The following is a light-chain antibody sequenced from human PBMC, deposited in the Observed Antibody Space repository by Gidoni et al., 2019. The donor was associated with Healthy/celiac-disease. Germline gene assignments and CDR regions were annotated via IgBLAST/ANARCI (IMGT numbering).Light chain of an antibody. CDR3: QQYYSYPR. CDR2: AAS. V-gene: IGKV1-8*01. Sequence: AIRMTQSPSSLSASTGDRVTITCRASQGISSYLAWYQQKPGKAPKLLIYAASTLQSGVPSRFSGSGSGTDFTLTISCLQSEDFATYYCQQYYSYPRFGPXTKVDIK. J-gene: IGKJ3*01. CDR1: QGISSY.